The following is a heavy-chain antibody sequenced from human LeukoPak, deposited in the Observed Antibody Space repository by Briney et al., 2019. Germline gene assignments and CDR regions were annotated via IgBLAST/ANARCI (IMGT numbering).Heavy chain of an antibody. Sequence: ASVKVSCKASGYTFTSYGISWVRQAPGQGLEWMGWISAYNGNTNYAQKLQGRVTMTTDTSTSTAYMELRSLRSDDTAVYYCARDSFYSSSSSFDYWGQGTLVTVSS. V-gene: IGHV1-18*01. D-gene: IGHD6-6*01. CDR3: ARDSFYSSSSSFDY. J-gene: IGHJ4*02. CDR1: GYTFTSYG. CDR2: ISAYNGNT.